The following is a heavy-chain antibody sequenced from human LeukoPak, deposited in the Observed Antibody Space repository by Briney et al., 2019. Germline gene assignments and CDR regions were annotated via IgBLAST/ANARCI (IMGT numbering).Heavy chain of an antibody. J-gene: IGHJ4*02. CDR1: GYTFTSYY. CDR2: INPSGGST. V-gene: IGHV1-46*01. CDR3: ARDLRSAGFDY. D-gene: IGHD2-15*01. Sequence: ASVTVSCKASGYTFTSYYMHWVRQAPGQGLEWMGIINPSGGSTSYAQKFQGRVTMTRDMSTSTVYMELSSLRSEDTAVYYCARDLRSAGFDYWGQGTLVTVSS.